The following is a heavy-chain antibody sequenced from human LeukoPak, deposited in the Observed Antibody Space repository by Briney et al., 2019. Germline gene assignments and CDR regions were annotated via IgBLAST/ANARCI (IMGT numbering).Heavy chain of an antibody. CDR3: ARDIRDSSSWYGYFDY. CDR2: IYYSGST. Sequence: SETLSLTCTVSGGSISSYYWSWIRQPPGKGLEWIGYIYYSGSTNYNTSLKCRVTISADTSKNQFSLKLSSVTAADTAVYYCARDIRDSSSWYGYFDYWGQGTLVTVSS. V-gene: IGHV4-59*01. J-gene: IGHJ4*02. CDR1: GGSISSYY. D-gene: IGHD6-13*01.